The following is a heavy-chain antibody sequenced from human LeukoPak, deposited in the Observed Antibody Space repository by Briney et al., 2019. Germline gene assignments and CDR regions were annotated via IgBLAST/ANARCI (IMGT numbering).Heavy chain of an antibody. CDR2: IYYSGST. CDR1: GGSISSGDYY. D-gene: IGHD3-10*01. Sequence: SETLSLTCTVSGGSISSGDYYWSWIRQPPGKGLEWIGHIYYSGSTYYNPSLKSRVTISVDTSKNQFSLKLSSVTAADTAVYYCARYGSGYAFDIWGQGTMVTVSS. CDR3: ARYGSGYAFDI. V-gene: IGHV4-30-4*08. J-gene: IGHJ3*02.